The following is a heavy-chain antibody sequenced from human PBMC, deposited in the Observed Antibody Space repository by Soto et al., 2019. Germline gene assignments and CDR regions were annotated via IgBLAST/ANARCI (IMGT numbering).Heavy chain of an antibody. D-gene: IGHD5-18*01. J-gene: IGHJ6*02. Sequence: SETLSLTCTVSGGSISSYYWSWIRQPAGKGLEWIGRIYTSGSTNYNPSLKSRVTMSVDTSKNQFSLKLSSVTVADTAVYYCARDLLEYSYGNYYFDYGMDVWGQGTTVTVSS. CDR1: GGSISSYY. V-gene: IGHV4-4*07. CDR3: ARDLLEYSYGNYYFDYGMDV. CDR2: IYTSGST.